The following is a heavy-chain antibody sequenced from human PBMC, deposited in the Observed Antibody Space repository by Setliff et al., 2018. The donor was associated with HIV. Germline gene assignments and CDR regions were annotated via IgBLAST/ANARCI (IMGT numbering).Heavy chain of an antibody. CDR2: IYHSGTL. CDR1: GGPVTSSSYF. V-gene: IGHV4-39*02. J-gene: IGHJ6*02. CDR3: ARDDEMGTVTEHYYYGMGV. Sequence: SETLSLTCTVSGGPVTSSSYFWGWVRQPPGKGLEWIGSIYHSGTLDYSPSLKSRVTMSVDTSISTAYMELNRLRSDDTAVYYCARDDEMGTVTEHYYYGMGVWGQGTTVTVSS. D-gene: IGHD4-4*01.